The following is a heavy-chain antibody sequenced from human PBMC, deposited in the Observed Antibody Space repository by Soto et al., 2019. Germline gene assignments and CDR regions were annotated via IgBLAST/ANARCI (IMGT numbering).Heavy chain of an antibody. CDR1: GASITSTSYV. V-gene: IGHV4-39*01. Sequence: SVTLSLTWILSGASITSTSYVLGWIRKTPGKGQEWIGSIYYSGNTHYNPSLKSRATISVDRSRNQFSLEVKSVTAADTAVDYCAKNLPRTGRFDYWGQGTVVTVSS. CDR2: IYYSGNT. J-gene: IGHJ4*02. CDR3: AKNLPRTGRFDY.